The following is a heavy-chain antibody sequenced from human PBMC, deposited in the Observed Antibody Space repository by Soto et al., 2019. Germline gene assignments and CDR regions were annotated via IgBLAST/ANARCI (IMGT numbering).Heavy chain of an antibody. V-gene: IGHV4-59*01. CDR1: GGSLSGYY. Sequence: SETLSLTCTVSGGSLSGYYWSWIRQPPGKGLEWIGDIYYSGSTNYNPSFKSRVIISVDTSKNQFSLKLSSLTAADTAVYYCAKEQFGDRTTFDYWGQGTLVTVS. J-gene: IGHJ4*02. CDR3: AKEQFGDRTTFDY. D-gene: IGHD3-10*01. CDR2: IYYSGST.